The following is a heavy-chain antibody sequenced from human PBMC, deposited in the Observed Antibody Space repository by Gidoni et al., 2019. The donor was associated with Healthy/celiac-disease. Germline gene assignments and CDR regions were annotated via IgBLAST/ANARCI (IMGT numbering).Heavy chain of an antibody. CDR2: IYHSGST. J-gene: IGHJ4*02. CDR3: ARDLVRRSWEAAAGTDY. D-gene: IGHD6-13*01. Sequence: QVQLQESGPGLVKPSGTLSLTCAVSGGDISSSNWWSWVRQPPGKGLEWIGEIYHSGSTNYNPSLKSRVTISVDKSKNQFSLKLSSVTAADTAVYYCARDLVRRSWEAAAGTDYWGQGTLVTVSS. V-gene: IGHV4-4*02. CDR1: GGDISSSNW.